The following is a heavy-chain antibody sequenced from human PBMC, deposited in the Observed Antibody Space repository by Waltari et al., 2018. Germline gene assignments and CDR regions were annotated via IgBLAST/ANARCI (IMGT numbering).Heavy chain of an antibody. CDR2: INTNTGKP. D-gene: IGHD2-15*01. J-gene: IGHJ5*02. Sequence: QVQLVPSGSEMKKPGASVTGSCKASGYTFINYGVTVVRQAPGQGLEWMGWINTNTGKPTYAQGFTGRFVFSSDTSVNTAYLQISNLKTEDTAVYYCARGDIVIVPAADNWFDPWGQGTLVTVSS. V-gene: IGHV7-4-1*02. CDR3: ARGDIVIVPAADNWFDP. CDR1: GYTFINYG.